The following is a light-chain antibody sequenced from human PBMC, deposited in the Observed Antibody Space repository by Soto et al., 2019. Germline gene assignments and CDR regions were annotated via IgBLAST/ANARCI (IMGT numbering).Light chain of an antibody. V-gene: IGLV2-14*01. CDR2: DVS. Sequence: QSVLTQPASVSGSPGQSITISCAGTSSDVGGYNYVSWYQQHPGTAPKLMIYDVSNRPSGVSNRFSGSKSGNTASLTISGLQAEDEADYYCSSYTSSSTLFFGGGTQLTVL. CDR3: SSYTSSSTLF. J-gene: IGLJ2*01. CDR1: SSDVGGYNY.